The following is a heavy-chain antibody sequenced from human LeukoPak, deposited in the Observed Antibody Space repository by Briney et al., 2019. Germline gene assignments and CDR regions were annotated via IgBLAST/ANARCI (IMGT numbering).Heavy chain of an antibody. J-gene: IGHJ4*02. V-gene: IGHV3-30*07. CDR1: GFTFSSYA. Sequence: GGSLRLSCAASGFTFSSYAMHWVRQAPGKGLEWVAVISYDGSNKYYADSVKGRFTISRDNSKNTLYLQMNSLRAEDTAVYFCATQYYYDYFFDYWGQGTLVTVSS. CDR3: ATQYYYDYFFDY. D-gene: IGHD3-22*01. CDR2: ISYDGSNK.